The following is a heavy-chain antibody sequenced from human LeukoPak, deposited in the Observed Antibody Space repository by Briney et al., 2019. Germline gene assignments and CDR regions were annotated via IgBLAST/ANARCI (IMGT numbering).Heavy chain of an antibody. D-gene: IGHD1-26*01. V-gene: IGHV1-2*02. CDR1: GYNFTDYY. J-gene: IGHJ4*02. CDR3: ARESGLGPTWHPFDH. CDR2: INPKSGGT. Sequence: GASVKVSCKASGYNFTDYYIHWVRQAPGQGLEWMGWINPKSGGTNYAQKFRGRVTMTRDTSISTAYMELSGLRSDDTAVYYCARESGLGPTWHPFDHWGQGTPVTVSS.